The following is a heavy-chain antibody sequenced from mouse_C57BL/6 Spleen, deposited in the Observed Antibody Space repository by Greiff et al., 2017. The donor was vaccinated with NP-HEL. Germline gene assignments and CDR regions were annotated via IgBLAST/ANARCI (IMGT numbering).Heavy chain of an antibody. CDR3: VRLLLYDGYYLYAMDY. J-gene: IGHJ4*01. Sequence: EVMLVESGRGLVQPTGSLKLSCAASGFSFTTYALSWVRQAPGRGLEWVARIRSKNNNYTPYYADYVKDRFTIYRDESESMLYLQMNNLKTEDTAMYYCVRLLLYDGYYLYAMDYWGQGTSVTVSS. D-gene: IGHD2-3*01. V-gene: IGHV10-1*01. CDR1: GFSFTTYA. CDR2: IRSKNNNYTP.